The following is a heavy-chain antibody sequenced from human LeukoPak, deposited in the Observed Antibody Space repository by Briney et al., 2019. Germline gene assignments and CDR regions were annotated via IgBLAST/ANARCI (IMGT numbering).Heavy chain of an antibody. CDR3: ATTDTAMVTSRYYYGMDV. V-gene: IGHV3-11*01. Sequence: GGSLRLSCAAFGFPFSGYHMSWIRQAPGKGLEWISYIYFTGDIMYYADSVKGRFTISRDNSKNTLYLQMNSLRAEDTAVYYCATTDTAMVTSRYYYGMDVWGKGTTVTVSS. CDR1: GFPFSGYH. CDR2: IYFTGDIM. D-gene: IGHD5-18*01. J-gene: IGHJ6*04.